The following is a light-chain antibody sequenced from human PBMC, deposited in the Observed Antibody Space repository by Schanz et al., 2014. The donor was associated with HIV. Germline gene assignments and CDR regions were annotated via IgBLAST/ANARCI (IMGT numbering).Light chain of an antibody. CDR1: TSNIGGNT. CDR2: SNN. Sequence: QSVLTQPPSASGPPGQRVTISCSGGTSNIGGNTVNWYQQLPGTAPKLLIYSNNQRPSGVPDRFSGSKSGTSASLAISGLXXXDEADYYCSAWDDSLNCVVFGGGTKLTVL. CDR3: SAWDDSLNCVV. J-gene: IGLJ2*01. V-gene: IGLV1-44*01.